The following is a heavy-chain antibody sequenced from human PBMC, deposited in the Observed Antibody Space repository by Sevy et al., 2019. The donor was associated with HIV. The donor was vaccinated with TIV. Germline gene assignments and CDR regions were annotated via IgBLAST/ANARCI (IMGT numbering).Heavy chain of an antibody. CDR1: GGSISSGGYY. V-gene: IGHV4-31*03. Sequence: SETLSLTCTVSGGSISSGGYYWSWIRQHPGKGLEWIGYIYYSGSTYYNPSLKSRVTISVDTSKIQFSLKLSSVTAADTAVYYCARTGIAAAGDYWGQGTLVTVSS. D-gene: IGHD6-13*01. CDR2: IYYSGST. J-gene: IGHJ4*02. CDR3: ARTGIAAAGDY.